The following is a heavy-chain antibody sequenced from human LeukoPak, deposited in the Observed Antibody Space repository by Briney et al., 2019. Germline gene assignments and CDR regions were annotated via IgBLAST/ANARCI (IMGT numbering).Heavy chain of an antibody. D-gene: IGHD6-19*01. Sequence: ASVKVSCKASGGTFSSYAISWVRQAPGQGLEWMGWISGYNGNTDYAQKLQGRVTMTTDTSTKTAYMELRSLRSDDTAVYYCARGSSGWYDFWGQGTLVTVSS. V-gene: IGHV1-18*01. CDR1: GGTFSSYA. J-gene: IGHJ4*02. CDR2: ISGYNGNT. CDR3: ARGSSGWYDF.